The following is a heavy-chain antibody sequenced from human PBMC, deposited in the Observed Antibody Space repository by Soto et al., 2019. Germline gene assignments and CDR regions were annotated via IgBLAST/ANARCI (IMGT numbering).Heavy chain of an antibody. V-gene: IGHV6-1*01. CDR2: TYYRSKWYN. J-gene: IGHJ5*02. CDR1: GDSVSSNSAA. D-gene: IGHD2-15*01. Sequence: SQTLSLTCAISGDSVSSNSAAWNWIRQSPSRGLEWLGRTYYRSKWYNDYAVSVKSRITINPDTSKNQFSLQLNSVTPEDSAVFYCARWFSSVAGAVDWFDPWGQGTLVTVSS. CDR3: ARWFSSVAGAVDWFDP.